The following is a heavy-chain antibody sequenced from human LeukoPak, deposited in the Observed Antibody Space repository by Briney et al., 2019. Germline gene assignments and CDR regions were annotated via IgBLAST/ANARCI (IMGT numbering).Heavy chain of an antibody. D-gene: IGHD2-15*01. CDR1: GGSISSYY. J-gene: IGHJ6*03. V-gene: IGHV4-4*07. Sequence: NSSETLSLTCTVSGGSISSYYWSWIRQPAGKELEWIGRIYTSGTTNYNPSLKSRVTMSVDTSKNQFSLRLTSVTAADTAVYYCARDWDIGCSGGRCYYYYYMDVWGKGTTVTVSS. CDR2: IYTSGTT. CDR3: ARDWDIGCSGGRCYYYYYMDV.